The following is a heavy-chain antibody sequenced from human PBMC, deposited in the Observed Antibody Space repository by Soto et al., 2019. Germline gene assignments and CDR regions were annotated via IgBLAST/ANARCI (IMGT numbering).Heavy chain of an antibody. J-gene: IGHJ4*02. CDR2: ITPMLGKS. CDR1: GGTFSSDT. CDR3: ASRGVTDAMRGFEY. V-gene: IGHV1-69*02. D-gene: IGHD2-2*01. Sequence: QVQLVQSGAEMKKPGSSVKVSCKASGGTFSSDTLTWVRQAPGQGLEWMGRITPMLGKSTYAQKFQGRVTITADKSTSTTYMELNSLTSDDTGVYFCASRGVTDAMRGFEYWGQGTPVTVSS.